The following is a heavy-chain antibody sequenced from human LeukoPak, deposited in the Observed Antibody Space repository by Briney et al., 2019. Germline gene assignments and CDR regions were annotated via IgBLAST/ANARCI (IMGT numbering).Heavy chain of an antibody. V-gene: IGHV3-23*01. J-gene: IGHJ3*02. CDR3: AKRSADAFDI. CDR1: GFTFSSYA. CDR2: ISGGGGST. Sequence: GGSLRLSCAASGFTFSSYAMSWVRQAPGKGLEWVSAISGGGGSTYFADSVKARFTISRDNSKNTLYLQMNSLRAEDTAVYYCAKRSADAFDIWGQGTMVTVSS.